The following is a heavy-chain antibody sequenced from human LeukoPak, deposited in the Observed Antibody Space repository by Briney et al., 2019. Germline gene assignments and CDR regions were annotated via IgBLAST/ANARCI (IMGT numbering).Heavy chain of an antibody. J-gene: IGHJ6*04. CDR2: ISSSSSTI. V-gene: IGHV3-48*01. Sequence: GGSLRLSCAASGFTFSSYSMNWVRQAPGKGLEWVSYISSSSSTIYYADSVKGRFTISGDNAKNSLYLQMNSLRAEDTAVYYCARDGGGSYPPVWGKGTTVTVSS. CDR3: ARDGGGSYPPV. D-gene: IGHD1-26*01. CDR1: GFTFSSYS.